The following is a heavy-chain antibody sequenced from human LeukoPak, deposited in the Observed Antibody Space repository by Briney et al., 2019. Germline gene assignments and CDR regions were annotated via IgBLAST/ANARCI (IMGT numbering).Heavy chain of an antibody. CDR2: ISGSGGST. Sequence: PGGSLRLSCAASGFTFSSYAMSWVRQAPGKGLEWVSAISGSGGSTYYADSVKGRFTISRDNSKNTLYLQMNSLRAEDTAVYYCAKEGYSSSWYLKTWDYYYYMDVWGKGTTVTVSS. D-gene: IGHD6-13*01. CDR1: GFTFSSYA. CDR3: AKEGYSSSWYLKTWDYYYYMDV. J-gene: IGHJ6*03. V-gene: IGHV3-23*01.